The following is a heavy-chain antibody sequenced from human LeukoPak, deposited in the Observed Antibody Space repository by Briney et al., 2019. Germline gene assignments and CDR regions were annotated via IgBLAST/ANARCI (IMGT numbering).Heavy chain of an antibody. J-gene: IGHJ3*02. CDR2: IYYSGST. V-gene: IGHV4-39*07. D-gene: IGHD3-16*01. CDR3: ARVWSSRKAFDI. Sequence: SETLSLTCTVSGGSISSSTYFWGWVRQPPGKGLEWIGSIYYSGSTNYNPSLKSRVTISVDTSKNQFSLKLTSVTAADTAVYYCARVWSSRKAFDIWGQGAMVTVSS. CDR1: GGSISSSTYF.